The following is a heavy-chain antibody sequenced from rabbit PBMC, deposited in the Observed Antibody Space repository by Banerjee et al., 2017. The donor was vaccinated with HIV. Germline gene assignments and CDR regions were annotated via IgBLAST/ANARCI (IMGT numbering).Heavy chain of an antibody. V-gene: IGHV1S43*01. CDR3: GRDRDGDAGYGSLAL. CDR2: INTNSGNT. CDR1: GFSFSSGYD. D-gene: IGHD6-1*01. J-gene: IGHJ4*01. Sequence: QSLEESGGDLVKPGASLTLTCKASGFSFSSGYDMCWVRQAPGKGLEWIACINTNSGNTVYASWVNGRFTISRSTSLNTVDLKMTSLTVADTATYFCGRDRDGDAGYGSLALWGPGTLVTVS.